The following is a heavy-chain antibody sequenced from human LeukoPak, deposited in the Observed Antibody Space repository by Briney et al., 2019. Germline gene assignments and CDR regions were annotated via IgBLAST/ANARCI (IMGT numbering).Heavy chain of an antibody. D-gene: IGHD1-26*01. CDR2: VHLSGAS. Sequence: SETLSLTCAVSGGSILSTNWWSWVCQPPGKGLEWIGEVHLSGASNYNPSLKSRVSMSIDKSRNHLSLELTSVTAADTAIYYCARESGAFSPFGFWGQGTLVTVSS. CDR3: ARESGAFSPFGF. J-gene: IGHJ4*02. CDR1: GGSILSTNW. V-gene: IGHV4-4*02.